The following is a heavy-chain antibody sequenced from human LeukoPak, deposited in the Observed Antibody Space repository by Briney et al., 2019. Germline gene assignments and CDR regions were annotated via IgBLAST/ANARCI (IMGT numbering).Heavy chain of an antibody. V-gene: IGHV4-34*01. CDR1: GGSFSGYY. CDR2: INHSGST. Sequence: PSETLSLTCAVYGGSFSGYYWSWIRQPPGKGLEWIGEINHSGSTNYNPSLKSRVTISADTSKNQFSLKLSSVTAADTAVYYCARGVLWFGELFGAFDIWGQGTMVTVSS. CDR3: ARGVLWFGELFGAFDI. D-gene: IGHD3-10*01. J-gene: IGHJ3*02.